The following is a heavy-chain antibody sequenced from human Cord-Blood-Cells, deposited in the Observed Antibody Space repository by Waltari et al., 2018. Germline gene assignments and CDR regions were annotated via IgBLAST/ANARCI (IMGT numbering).Heavy chain of an antibody. J-gene: IGHJ3*02. CDR1: GFTFSNAW. V-gene: IGHV3-15*01. CDR2: IKSKTDGGTT. D-gene: IGHD1-26*01. Sequence: EVQLVESGGGLVKPGGSLRLSCAASGFTFSNAWMSWVRQAPGKGLGWVGRIKSKTDGGTTDYAAPVKGRFTISRDDSKNTLYLQMNSLKTEDTAVYYCTTEAWELSAFDIWGQGTMVTVSS. CDR3: TTEAWELSAFDI.